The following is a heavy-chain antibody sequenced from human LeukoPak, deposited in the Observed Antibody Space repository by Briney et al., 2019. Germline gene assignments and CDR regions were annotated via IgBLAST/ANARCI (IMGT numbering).Heavy chain of an antibody. CDR2: IIPIFGTA. CDR3: AHLSSAYGMDV. Sequence: ASVKVSCKASGGTFSSYAISWVRQAPGQGLEWVGGIIPIFGTANYAQKFQGRVTITADESTSTAYMELSSLRSEDAAVYYCAHLSSAYGMDVWGQGTTVTVSS. J-gene: IGHJ6*02. CDR1: GGTFSSYA. D-gene: IGHD6-13*01. V-gene: IGHV1-69*13.